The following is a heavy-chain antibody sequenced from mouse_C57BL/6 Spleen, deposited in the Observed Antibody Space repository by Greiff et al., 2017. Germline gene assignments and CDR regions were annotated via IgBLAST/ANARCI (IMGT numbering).Heavy chain of an antibody. J-gene: IGHJ4*01. D-gene: IGHD3-3*01. CDR1: GYTFTSYW. V-gene: IGHV1-61*01. CDR3: ARRAPDAMDY. Sequence: VQLQQPGAELVRPGSSVKLSCKASGYTFTSYWMDWVKQRPGQGLEWIGNIYPSDSETHYNQKFKDKATLTVDKSSSTAYMKLSSLTSEDSAVYYCARRAPDAMDYWGQGTSVTVSS. CDR2: IYPSDSET.